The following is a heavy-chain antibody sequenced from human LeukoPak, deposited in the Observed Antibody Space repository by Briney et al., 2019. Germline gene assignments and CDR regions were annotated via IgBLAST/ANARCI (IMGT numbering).Heavy chain of an antibody. V-gene: IGHV3-53*01. CDR1: GFTVSSNY. Sequence: GGSLRLSCAASGFTVSSNYMSWVRQAPGKGLEWVSVIYSGGSTYYADSVKGRFTISRDNSKNTLYLQMNSLRAEDTAVYCCARVVRGVAYYWGQGTLVTVSS. J-gene: IGHJ4*02. D-gene: IGHD3-10*01. CDR3: ARVVRGVAYY. CDR2: IYSGGST.